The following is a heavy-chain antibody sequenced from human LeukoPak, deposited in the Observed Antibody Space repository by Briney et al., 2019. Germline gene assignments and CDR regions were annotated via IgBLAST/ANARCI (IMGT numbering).Heavy chain of an antibody. V-gene: IGHV5-51*01. J-gene: IGHJ4*02. Sequence: GESLKISCKASGYRFTSDWIAWVRQMPGKGLEWMGILYPGDSDTRYSPSFQGQVTISADKSISTAYLQWSSLKASDTAIYYCARHPFDWGQGTLVTVSS. CDR3: ARHPFD. CDR1: GYRFTSDW. CDR2: LYPGDSDT.